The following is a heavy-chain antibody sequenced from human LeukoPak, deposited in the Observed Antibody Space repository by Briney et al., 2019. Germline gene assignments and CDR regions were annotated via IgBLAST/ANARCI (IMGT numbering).Heavy chain of an antibody. CDR2: IIPIFGTA. V-gene: IGHV1-69*01. D-gene: IGHD5-12*01. CDR1: GGTFSSYA. Sequence: SVKVSCKASGGTFSSYAISWVRQAPGQGLEWMGGIIPIFGTANYAQKFQGRVTITADESTSTAYMELSSLRSEDTPVYCCARPRGYSGYESPFDYWGQGTLVTVSS. J-gene: IGHJ4*02. CDR3: ARPRGYSGYESPFDY.